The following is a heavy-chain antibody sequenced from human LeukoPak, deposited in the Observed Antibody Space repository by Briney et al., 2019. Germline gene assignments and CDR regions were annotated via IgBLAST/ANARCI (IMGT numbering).Heavy chain of an antibody. Sequence: GGSLRLSCVGSGFTFSSYTMRWVRQAPGKGLDWVSTINGNGDKTYYADSVKGRFAISRDNSKNTIFLQMDSLRAEDSALYYCTIGSYGANAYWGQGTLVTVSS. J-gene: IGHJ4*02. CDR3: TIGSYGANAY. CDR2: INGNGDKT. D-gene: IGHD4-17*01. V-gene: IGHV3-23*01. CDR1: GFTFSSYT.